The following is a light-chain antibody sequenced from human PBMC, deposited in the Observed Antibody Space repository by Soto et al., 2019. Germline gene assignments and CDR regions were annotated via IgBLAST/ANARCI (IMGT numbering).Light chain of an antibody. Sequence: DIQMTQSPSSLSASVGDRVTITCRASQVITNYLAWYQQKPGQVPKLLIYAASKLQSGVPSRFSGSGFGTDFTLTITSLQAEDFALYYCHQYNSWPPGTFGQGTKVDIK. CDR2: AAS. J-gene: IGKJ2*01. CDR1: QVITNY. V-gene: IGKV1-27*01. CDR3: HQYNSWPPGT.